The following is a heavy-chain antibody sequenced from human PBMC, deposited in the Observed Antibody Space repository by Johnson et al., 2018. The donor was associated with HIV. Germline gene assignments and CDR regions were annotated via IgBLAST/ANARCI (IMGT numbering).Heavy chain of an antibody. J-gene: IGHJ3*02. D-gene: IGHD3-22*01. V-gene: IGHV3-9*01. CDR3: AKGVSYDRSDSAFDI. Sequence: VQLVESGGGLVQPGRSLRLSCAASKFTFDDYAMHWVRQAPGKGLEWVSGISWNSGSIGYADSVKGRFTISRDNAKNSLYLQMNSLRAEDTALFYCAKGVSYDRSDSAFDIWGQGTMVTVSS. CDR2: ISWNSGSI. CDR1: KFTFDDYA.